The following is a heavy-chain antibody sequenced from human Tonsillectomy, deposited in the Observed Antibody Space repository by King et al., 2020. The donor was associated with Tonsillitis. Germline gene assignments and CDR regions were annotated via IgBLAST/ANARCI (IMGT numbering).Heavy chain of an antibody. D-gene: IGHD3-3*01. Sequence: VQLVQSGAEVKKPGASVKDSCKASGYTFTTYYMHWVRQAPGQGLEWMGVINPSGGSTSYAEKFQGRVTMTSDTSTSTVYMELSSLRSEDTAVYYCARDRTISENWFDPWGQGTLVTVSS. CDR2: INPSGGST. V-gene: IGHV1-46*03. J-gene: IGHJ5*02. CDR3: ARDRTISENWFDP. CDR1: GYTFTTYY.